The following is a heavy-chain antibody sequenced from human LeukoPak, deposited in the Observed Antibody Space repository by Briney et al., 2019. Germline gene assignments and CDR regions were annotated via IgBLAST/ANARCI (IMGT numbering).Heavy chain of an antibody. J-gene: IGHJ4*02. Sequence: SETLSLTCTVSGYSISSGYYLGWIRQPPGKGLEWIGNVYHSGSTYYSPSLKSRVTMSIDTSKNQFSLKLSSVTAADTAVYYCARASAVTTGVADYWGQGTLVTVSS. D-gene: IGHD4-23*01. CDR3: ARASAVTTGVADY. CDR2: VYHSGST. V-gene: IGHV4-38-2*02. CDR1: GYSISSGYY.